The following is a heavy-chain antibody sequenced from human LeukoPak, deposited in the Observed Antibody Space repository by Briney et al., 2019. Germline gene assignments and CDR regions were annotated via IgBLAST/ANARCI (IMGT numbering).Heavy chain of an antibody. Sequence: GESLKISCQVSGYIFTNYWIGWVRQMPGKGLESMGIFYPADSDTTYSPSFEGQVTISADKSIDTVYLQWSSLKASDTATYYCARQSRDGSKTRGYYFDSWGQGTLVTVSS. CDR1: GYIFTNYW. V-gene: IGHV5-51*01. J-gene: IGHJ4*02. D-gene: IGHD3-10*01. CDR2: FYPADSDT. CDR3: ARQSRDGSKTRGYYFDS.